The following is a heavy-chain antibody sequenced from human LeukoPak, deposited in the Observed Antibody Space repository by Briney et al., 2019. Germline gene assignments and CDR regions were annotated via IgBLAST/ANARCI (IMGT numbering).Heavy chain of an antibody. J-gene: IGHJ4*02. CDR3: ARGRGSSSEDY. V-gene: IGHV3-74*01. CDR2: INSDGKIT. CDR1: GFTFSSYW. D-gene: IGHD6-6*01. Sequence: PGGSLRLSCAASGFTFSSYWMHWVRQAPGKGLVWVSGINSDGKITTYADSVKGRVTISRDNAKNTLYLQMNSLRAEDTAVYYCARGRGSSSEDYWGQGTLVTVSS.